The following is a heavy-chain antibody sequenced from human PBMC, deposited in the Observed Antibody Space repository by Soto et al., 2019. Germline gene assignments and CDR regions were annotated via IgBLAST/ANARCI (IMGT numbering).Heavy chain of an antibody. D-gene: IGHD4-17*01. Sequence: QVQLQESGPGLVKPSQTLSLTYTVSGGSISSGGYYWSWIRQHPGKGLEWIGYIYYSGSTYYNPSLKSRVTISVDTSKNQFSLKLSSVTAADTAVYYCARHGGTLGTTVTTIDYWGQGTLVTVSS. CDR1: GGSISSGGYY. V-gene: IGHV4-31*03. J-gene: IGHJ4*02. CDR3: ARHGGTLGTTVTTIDY. CDR2: IYYSGST.